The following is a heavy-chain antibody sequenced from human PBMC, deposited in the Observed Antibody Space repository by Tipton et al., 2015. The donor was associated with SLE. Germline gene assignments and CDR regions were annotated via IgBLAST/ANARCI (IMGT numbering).Heavy chain of an antibody. CDR2: IYSGGSST. V-gene: IGHV3-23*03. J-gene: IGHJ4*02. CDR3: AKAAARPNYFDY. Sequence: SLRLSCAASGFTFSSYAMRWVRQAPGKGLEWVSVIYSGGSSTYYADSVKGRFTISRDNSKNTLYLQMNSLRAEDTAVYYCAKAAARPNYFDYWGQGTLVTVSS. CDR1: GFTFSSYA. D-gene: IGHD6-6*01.